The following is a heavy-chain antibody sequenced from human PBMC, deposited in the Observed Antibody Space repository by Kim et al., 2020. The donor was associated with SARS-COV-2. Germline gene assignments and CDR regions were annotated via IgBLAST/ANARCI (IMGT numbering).Heavy chain of an antibody. D-gene: IGHD2-21*02. CDR3: AKDTGDWQMGYFDY. V-gene: IGHV3-9*01. J-gene: IGHJ4*02. Sequence: ADSVQGRFTISRDNAKNSLYLQINSLRAEDTALYYCAKDTGDWQMGYFDYWGQGTLVTVSP.